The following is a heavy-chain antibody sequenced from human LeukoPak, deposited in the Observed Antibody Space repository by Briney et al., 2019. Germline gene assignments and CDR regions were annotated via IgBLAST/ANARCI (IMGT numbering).Heavy chain of an antibody. CDR2: ISGSGGST. CDR1: GFTFSSYG. D-gene: IGHD4-17*01. Sequence: GGSLRLSCAASGFTFSSYGMSWVRQAPGKGLEWVSAISGSGGSTYYADSVKGRFTISRDNSKNTLYLQMNSLRDEDTAVYYCAKDLTTVTTGGDYWGQGTLVTVSS. V-gene: IGHV3-23*01. J-gene: IGHJ4*02. CDR3: AKDLTTVTTGGDY.